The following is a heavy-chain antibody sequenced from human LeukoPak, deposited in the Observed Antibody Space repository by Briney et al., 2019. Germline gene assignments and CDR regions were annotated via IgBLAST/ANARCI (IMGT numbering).Heavy chain of an antibody. CDR3: ARDPDYGDYFDY. J-gene: IGHJ4*02. Sequence: GGSLRLSCAASGFIFRNYGMHWVRQAPGKGLEWVAFLRNDESEIFYADSVKGRFTISRDNAKNSLYLQMNSLRAEDTAVYYCARDPDYGDYFDYWGQGTLVTVSS. CDR1: GFIFRNYG. CDR2: LRNDESEI. D-gene: IGHD4-17*01. V-gene: IGHV3-30*02.